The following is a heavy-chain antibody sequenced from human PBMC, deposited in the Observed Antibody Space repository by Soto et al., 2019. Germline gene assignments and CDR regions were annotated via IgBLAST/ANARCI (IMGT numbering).Heavy chain of an antibody. CDR3: AKGGRQWLVTSDFNY. V-gene: IGHV3-48*01. J-gene: IGHJ4*02. D-gene: IGHD6-19*01. CDR1: GFKFSSHA. CDR2: ISYSSSTI. Sequence: GGSLRLSYAASGFKFSSHAMNWVRQATGKGLEWVSYISYSSSTIFYADSVKGRFTISRDSSKNTVSLEMTSLRAEDTAVYYCAKGGRQWLVTSDFNYWGQGALVTVSS.